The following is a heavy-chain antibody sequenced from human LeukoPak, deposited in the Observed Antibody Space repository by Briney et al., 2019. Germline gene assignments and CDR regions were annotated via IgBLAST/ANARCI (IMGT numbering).Heavy chain of an antibody. CDR2: VYYSGST. CDR1: GASLSGSSYY. D-gene: IGHD3-10*01. Sequence: SETLSLTCTVSGASLSGSSYYWVWIRQPPGKGLEWIGSVYYSGSTYYNPSLKSRLTMSIDTSKDQFSLKLNSVTAADTAVYYCARQVLYYGSGSYAFDIWGQGTMVTVSS. CDR3: ARQVLYYGSGSYAFDI. J-gene: IGHJ3*02. V-gene: IGHV4-39*01.